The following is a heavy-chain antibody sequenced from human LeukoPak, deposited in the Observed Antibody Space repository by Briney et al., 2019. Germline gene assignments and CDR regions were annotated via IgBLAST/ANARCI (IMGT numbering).Heavy chain of an antibody. CDR3: TSDRVYYGLDI. CDR2: IKSDGSET. J-gene: IGHJ6*02. V-gene: IGHV3-74*01. CDR1: GFTFSSYW. Sequence: GGSLRLSCAASGFTFSSYWMHWVRQAPGKGLVWVSRIKSDGSETNYADSAKGRFTVSRDNAKNTLSLQMNSLRAEDTAVYYCTSDRVYYGLDIWGQGTTVSVS.